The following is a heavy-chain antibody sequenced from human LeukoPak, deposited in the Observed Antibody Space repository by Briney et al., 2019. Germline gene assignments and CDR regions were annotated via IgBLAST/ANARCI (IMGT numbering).Heavy chain of an antibody. J-gene: IGHJ4*02. V-gene: IGHV4-4*07. D-gene: IGHD1-7*01. CDR3: ARSPSTIGWNWGYYFDF. CDR1: GVTISDYF. CDR2: ISTTGST. Sequence: SETLSLTCSVSGVTISDYFWSWIRQPAGRDLEWIGRISTTGSTYFNPSLQSRVRMSVDSSKTHFSLRLSSVTAADTAVYYCARSPSTIGWNWGYYFDFWGQGHLVTVSS.